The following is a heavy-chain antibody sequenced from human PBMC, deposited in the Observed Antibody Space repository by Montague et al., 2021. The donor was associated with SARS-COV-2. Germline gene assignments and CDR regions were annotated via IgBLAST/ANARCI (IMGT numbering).Heavy chain of an antibody. CDR3: AKDLHYDILTGYWDH. CDR1: GFTFSSYA. V-gene: IGHV3-23*01. J-gene: IGHJ4*02. D-gene: IGHD3-9*01. CDR2: ISGSGGST. Sequence: SLRLSCAASGFTFSSYAMSWVRQAPGKGLEWVSAISGSGGSTYYADSVKGRFTISRDNSKNTLYLQMNSLRAEDTAVYYCAKDLHYDILTGYWDHWGQGTLVTVYS.